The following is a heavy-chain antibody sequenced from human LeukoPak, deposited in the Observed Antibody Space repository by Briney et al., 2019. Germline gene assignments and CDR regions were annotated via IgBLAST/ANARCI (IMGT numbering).Heavy chain of an antibody. CDR2: IYYSGST. Sequence: SETLSLTCTVSGGSISSYYWSWIRQPPGKGLEWIGYIYYSGSTNYNPSLKSRVIISVDTSKNQFSLKLSSVTAADTAVYYCARVRYSGSYENYFDYWGQGTLVTDSS. V-gene: IGHV4-59*01. CDR3: ARVRYSGSYENYFDY. J-gene: IGHJ4*02. CDR1: GGSISSYY. D-gene: IGHD1-26*01.